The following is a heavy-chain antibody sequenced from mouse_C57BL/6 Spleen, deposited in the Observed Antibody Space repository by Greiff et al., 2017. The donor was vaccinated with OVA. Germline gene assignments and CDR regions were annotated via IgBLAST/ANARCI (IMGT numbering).Heavy chain of an antibody. CDR2: INPSNGGT. CDR3: ARQGYDLYYFDY. Sequence: VQLQQPGPELVKPGASVKLSCKASGYTFTSYWMHWVKQRPGQGLEWIGNINPSNGGTHYNEKFKSKATLTVDKSSSTAYMQLSSLTSEDSAVYYCARQGYDLYYFDYWGQGTTLTVSS. J-gene: IGHJ2*01. D-gene: IGHD2-2*01. CDR1: GYTFTSYW. V-gene: IGHV1-53*01.